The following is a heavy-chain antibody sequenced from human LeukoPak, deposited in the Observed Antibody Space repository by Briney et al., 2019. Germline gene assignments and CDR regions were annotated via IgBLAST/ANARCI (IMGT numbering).Heavy chain of an antibody. CDR2: IYYSGRT. J-gene: IGHJ3*02. CDR3: ARVIRDSSGYFDAFDI. CDR1: GGSISSSSYY. D-gene: IGHD3-22*01. V-gene: IGHV4-30-4*02. Sequence: SETLSLTCTVSGGSISSSSYYWGWIRQPPGKGLEWIGYIYYSGRTYYNPSLKSRVTISVDTSKNQFPLKLSSMTAADTAVYYCARVIRDSSGYFDAFDIWGQGTMVTVSS.